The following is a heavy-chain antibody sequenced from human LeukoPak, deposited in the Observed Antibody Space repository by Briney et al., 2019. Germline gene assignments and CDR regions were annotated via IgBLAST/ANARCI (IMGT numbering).Heavy chain of an antibody. J-gene: IGHJ4*02. CDR3: ASPLVGTTDY. D-gene: IGHD1-26*01. V-gene: IGHV3-7*01. CDR1: GFTFSNYW. Sequence: GGSLRLSSAASGFTFSNYWMTWVRQAPGKGLEWVANIKQDGSEKYYVDSVKGRFTISRDNAKNSLYLQIHSLRAEDTAVYFCASPLVGTTDYWGQGTLVTVS. CDR2: IKQDGSEK.